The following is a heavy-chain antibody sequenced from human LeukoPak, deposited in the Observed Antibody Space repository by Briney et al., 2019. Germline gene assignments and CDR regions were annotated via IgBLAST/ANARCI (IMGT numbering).Heavy chain of an antibody. D-gene: IGHD1-14*01. CDR2: IYPSDDNT. J-gene: IGHJ4*02. Sequence: GASVKVSCKASGYTFSSYYLHWLRQAPGQGLEWMGIIYPSDDNTQYAQRFQGRVTMTRDTSTSTVYMELSSLRSEDTALYYCAREPPEVYYLDYWGRGTLVTVSS. CDR1: GYTFSSYY. V-gene: IGHV1-46*01. CDR3: AREPPEVYYLDY.